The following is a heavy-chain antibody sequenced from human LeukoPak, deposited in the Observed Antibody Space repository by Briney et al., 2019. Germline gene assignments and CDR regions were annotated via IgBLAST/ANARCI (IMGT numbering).Heavy chain of an antibody. CDR3: AKDGDDSIEH. CDR2: IRTDGGNK. D-gene: IGHD3-22*01. Sequence: PGWSLRLSCVASVFTLRRFGMHWVRQAPGKGLDGVTFIRTDGGNKYYADSVKGRFTISRDNSKNTLYLQMNSLRAEDTAVYYCAKDGDDSIEHWGQGTLVTVSS. J-gene: IGHJ4*02. CDR1: VFTLRRFG. V-gene: IGHV3-30*02.